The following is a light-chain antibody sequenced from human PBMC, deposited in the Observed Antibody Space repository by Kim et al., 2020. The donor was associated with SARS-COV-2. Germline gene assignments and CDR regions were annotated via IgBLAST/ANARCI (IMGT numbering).Light chain of an antibody. CDR3: QQRKSWPLT. Sequence: STGDRATISCSASQSINSYLAWYQQKPGQAPRLLIYDASKWATGIPARFSGSGSGTDFTLTISSLEPEDFAIYYCQQRKSWPLTFGGGTKVDIK. CDR2: DAS. V-gene: IGKV3-11*01. J-gene: IGKJ4*01. CDR1: QSINSY.